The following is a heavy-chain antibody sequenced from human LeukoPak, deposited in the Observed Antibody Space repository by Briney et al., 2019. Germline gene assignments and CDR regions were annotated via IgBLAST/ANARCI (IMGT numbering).Heavy chain of an antibody. Sequence: GGSLRLSCAASGFTFSSYGMHWARQAPGKGLEWVAVISYDGSNKYYADSVRGRFTISRDNSKNTLYLQMNSLRAEDTAVYYCAKEGPYSSSWYYFDYWGQGTLVTVSS. V-gene: IGHV3-30*18. J-gene: IGHJ4*02. CDR2: ISYDGSNK. CDR3: AKEGPYSSSWYYFDY. CDR1: GFTFSSYG. D-gene: IGHD6-13*01.